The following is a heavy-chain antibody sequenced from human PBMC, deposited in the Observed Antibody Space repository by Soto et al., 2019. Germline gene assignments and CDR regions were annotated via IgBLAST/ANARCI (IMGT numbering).Heavy chain of an antibody. Sequence: EVQLVESGGGLVQPGGSLRLSCAASGFTFSRYWMHWVRQAPGKGLVWVSRINSDGSSTSYAGSVKGRFTISRDNSKNTLYLQMDSLRAEDTAVYYCARYRSSGWEPLDDWGQGTLVTVSS. CDR3: ARYRSSGWEPLDD. CDR2: INSDGSST. CDR1: GFTFSRYW. V-gene: IGHV3-74*01. D-gene: IGHD6-19*01. J-gene: IGHJ4*02.